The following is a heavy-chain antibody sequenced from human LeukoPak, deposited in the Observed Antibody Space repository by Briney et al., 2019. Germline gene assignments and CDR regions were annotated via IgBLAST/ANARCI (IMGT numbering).Heavy chain of an antibody. D-gene: IGHD3-10*01. CDR2: ISTSGSII. J-gene: IGHJ4*02. Sequence: GGSLRLSCAASGFTFSSYEMNWVRQAPGKGLEWVSYISTSGSIIYYADSVKGRFTISRDNSKNTLYLQMNSLRAEDTAVYYCASRMVRGVGGFDYWGQGTLVTVSS. CDR1: GFTFSSYE. CDR3: ASRMVRGVGGFDY. V-gene: IGHV3-48*03.